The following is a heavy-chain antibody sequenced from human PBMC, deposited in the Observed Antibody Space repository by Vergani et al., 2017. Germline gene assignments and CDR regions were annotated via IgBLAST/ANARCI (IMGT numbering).Heavy chain of an antibody. J-gene: IGHJ6*02. D-gene: IGHD6-13*01. V-gene: IGHV3-11*05. Sequence: QVQLVESGGGLVKPGGSLRLSCAASGFTFSDYYMSWIRQAPGKGLEGVPYISSSSSYTNYADSVKGRFTISRDNAKNSLYLQMNSLRAEDTAVYYCARDGGIAAAGPTYGMDVWGQGTTVTVSS. CDR1: GFTFSDYY. CDR3: ARDGGIAAAGPTYGMDV. CDR2: ISSSSSYT.